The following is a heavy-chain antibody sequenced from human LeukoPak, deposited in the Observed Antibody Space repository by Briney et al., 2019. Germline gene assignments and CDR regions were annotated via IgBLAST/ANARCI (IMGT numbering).Heavy chain of an antibody. CDR3: AKDSLRERIVGSTTRGVNDY. CDR1: GVTFSTYA. V-gene: IGHV3-30*02. J-gene: IGHJ4*02. Sequence: GGSLRLSCAASGVTFSTYAMHWVRQAPGKGLEWVAFIRYDGRNKYYADSVKGRFTISRDNSKNTLYLQMNSLRGEDTAVYYCAKDSLRERIVGSTTRGVNDYWGQGTLVTVSS. CDR2: IRYDGRNK. D-gene: IGHD1-26*01.